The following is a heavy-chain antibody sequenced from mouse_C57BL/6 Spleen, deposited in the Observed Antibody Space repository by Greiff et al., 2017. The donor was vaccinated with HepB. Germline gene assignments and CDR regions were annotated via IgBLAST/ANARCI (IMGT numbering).Heavy chain of an antibody. CDR1: GFSFNTYA. CDR2: IRSKSNNYAT. J-gene: IGHJ4*01. D-gene: IGHD2-1*01. V-gene: IGHV10-1*01. Sequence: EVQLVESGGGLVQPKGSLKLSCAASGFSFNTYAMNWVRQAPGKGLEWVARIRSKSNNYATYYADSVKDRFTISRDDSESMLYLQMNNLKTEDTAMYYCVRQGYYCNYDAMDYWGQGTSVTVSS. CDR3: VRQGYYCNYDAMDY.